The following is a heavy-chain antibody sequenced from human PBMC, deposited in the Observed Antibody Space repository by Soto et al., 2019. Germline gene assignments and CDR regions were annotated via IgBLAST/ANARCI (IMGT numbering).Heavy chain of an antibody. V-gene: IGHV1-18*04. CDR1: GYTFTSYG. D-gene: IGHD3-3*01. Sequence: ASVKVSCKASGYTFTSYGISWVRQAPGQGLEWMGWISAYNGNTKYSQKLQGRLTITRDTSASTAYMELSSLRSEDTAVYFCAREHDSWSLYALDMWGQGTMVTVSS. J-gene: IGHJ3*02. CDR2: ISAYNGNT. CDR3: AREHDSWSLYALDM.